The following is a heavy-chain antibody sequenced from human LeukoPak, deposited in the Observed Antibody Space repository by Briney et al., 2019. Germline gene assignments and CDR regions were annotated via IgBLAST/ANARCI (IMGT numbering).Heavy chain of an antibody. D-gene: IGHD6-6*01. CDR1: GGSISSYY. V-gene: IGHV4-59*01. CDR2: LYYIGST. Sequence: SETLSLTCTVSGGSISSYYWSWIRQPPGKGLEWIGYLYYIGSTNYNPSLKSRVTISVDTSKNQFSLKLSSVTAADTAVYYCARRVPAARTIDWYFDLWGRGTLVTVSS. CDR3: ARRVPAARTIDWYFDL. J-gene: IGHJ2*01.